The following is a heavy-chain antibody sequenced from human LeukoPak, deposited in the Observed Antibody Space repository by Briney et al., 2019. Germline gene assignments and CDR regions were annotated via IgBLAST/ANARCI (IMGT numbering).Heavy chain of an antibody. CDR3: ARETPDSSGWD. CDR1: GFTFNDYG. Sequence: QPGGSLRLSCAASGFTFNDYGMSWVRQAPGKGLEWVANIKQDGSHKNYVDSVKGRFTISRDNAKNSLYLQMNSLRAEDTAVYYCARETPDSSGWDWGQGTLVTVSS. D-gene: IGHD6-19*01. V-gene: IGHV3-7*01. J-gene: IGHJ4*02. CDR2: IKQDGSHK.